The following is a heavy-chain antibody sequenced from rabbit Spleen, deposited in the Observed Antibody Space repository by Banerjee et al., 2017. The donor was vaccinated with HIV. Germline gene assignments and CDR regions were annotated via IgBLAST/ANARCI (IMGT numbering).Heavy chain of an antibody. CDR3: VREVAARFKL. CDR2: IDPIFHVT. J-gene: IGHJ4*01. CDR1: GFDVSNYG. D-gene: IGHD4-1*01. V-gene: IGHV1S47*01. Sequence: QEQLVESGGGLVKPGGSLKLSCKASGFDVSNYGVTWVRQAPGKGLEWIGYIDPIFHVTTYANWVNGRFSISRENTQNTVYLQLNSLTAADTATYFCVREVAARFKLWGPGTLVTV.